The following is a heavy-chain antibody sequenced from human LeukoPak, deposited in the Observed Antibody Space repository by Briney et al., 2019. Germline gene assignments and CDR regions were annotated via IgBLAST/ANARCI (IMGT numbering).Heavy chain of an antibody. CDR2: ISYDGRTK. V-gene: IGHV3-30*18. D-gene: IGHD3-16*01. J-gene: IGHJ4*02. CDR1: GFTFSNAW. CDR3: AKNRLNNYVWGSATYFDS. Sequence: GGSLRLSCAASGFTFSNAWMSWVRQAPGKGLEWVAFISYDGRTKYYADSVKGRFTISRDNSKNTLYLQMDSLTVEDTAVFYCAKNRLNNYVWGSATYFDSWGQGTLVTVSS.